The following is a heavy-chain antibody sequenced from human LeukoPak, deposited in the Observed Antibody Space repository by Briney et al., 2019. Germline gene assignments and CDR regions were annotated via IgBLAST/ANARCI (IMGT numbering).Heavy chain of an antibody. J-gene: IGHJ5*02. CDR1: GYILSGYY. Sequence: ASVKVSCNSSGYILSGYYLHWLRQAPGEGLEWMGWINPNSGDTNSAQKFHGRVTMTWDTSISAVFMVLTGLRSDDTAVYYCAGSWGRWFDPWGQGTLVTVSS. D-gene: IGHD3-16*01. CDR2: INPNSGDT. CDR3: AGSWGRWFDP. V-gene: IGHV1-2*02.